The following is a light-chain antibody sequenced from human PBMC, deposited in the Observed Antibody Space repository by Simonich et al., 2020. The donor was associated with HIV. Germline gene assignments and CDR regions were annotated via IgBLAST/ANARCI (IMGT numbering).Light chain of an antibody. V-gene: IGKV1-5*03. CDR2: KAS. CDR3: QQYSNYSWT. J-gene: IGKJ1*01. Sequence: DIQMTQSPSTLSASVGDRVTITCRASQSISSWLAWYQQKPGKAPKLLIYKASSLQSGVPSRFSGSGSGTEFTLTISSLQPDDFATYYCQQYSNYSWTFGQGTRVEMK. CDR1: QSISSW.